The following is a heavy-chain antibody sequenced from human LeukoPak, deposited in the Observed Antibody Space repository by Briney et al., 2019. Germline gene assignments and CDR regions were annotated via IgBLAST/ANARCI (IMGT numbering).Heavy chain of an antibody. V-gene: IGHV1-18*01. CDR2: ISAYNGNT. D-gene: IGHD3-3*01. Sequence: GASVKVSCRASGYTFTSYGISWVRQAPGQGLEWMGWISAYNGNTNYAQKLQGRVTMTTDTSTSTAYMELRSLRSDDTAVYYCARGHYDFWTRYYFDYWGQGTLVTVSS. J-gene: IGHJ4*02. CDR3: ARGHYDFWTRYYFDY. CDR1: GYTFTSYG.